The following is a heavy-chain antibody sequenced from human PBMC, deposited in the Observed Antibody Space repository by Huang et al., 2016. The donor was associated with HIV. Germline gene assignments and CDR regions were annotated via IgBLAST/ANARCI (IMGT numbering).Heavy chain of an antibody. V-gene: IGHV3-23*01. CDR2: ISSNGETS. CDR3: AKGRATILDRLDS. CDR1: GVTFRRYA. D-gene: IGHD3-3*01. Sequence: EVQLLESGGGLVRPGGSLRLSCAASGVTFRRYAMGWVRQAAGKGLEWVSVISSNGETSDYTDSVKGRFTISRDNSKNTVSMQMHSLRVEDTAVYYCAKGRATILDRLDSWGQGTLVTVSS. J-gene: IGHJ4*02.